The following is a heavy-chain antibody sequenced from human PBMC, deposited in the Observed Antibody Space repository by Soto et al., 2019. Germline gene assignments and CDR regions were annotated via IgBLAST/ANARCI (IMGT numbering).Heavy chain of an antibody. CDR1: GGSFSGYY. CDR3: ARGRTGKDY. J-gene: IGHJ4*02. V-gene: IGHV4-34*01. Sequence: TSETLSLTCAVYGGSFSGYYWSWIRQPPGKGLEWIGEINHSGSTNYNPSLKSRVTISVDTSKNQFSLKLSSVTAADTAVYYCARGRTGKDYWGQGTLVTVSS. CDR2: INHSGST.